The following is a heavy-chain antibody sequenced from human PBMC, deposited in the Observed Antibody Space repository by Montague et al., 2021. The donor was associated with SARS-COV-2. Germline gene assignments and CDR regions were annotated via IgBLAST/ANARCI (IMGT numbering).Heavy chain of an antibody. J-gene: IGHJ6*03. D-gene: IGHD2-2*02. V-gene: IGHV4-34*01. Sequence: SETLSLTCAVYGGSFSGYYWNWIRQPPGKGLEWIGEINHSGSAKYNPSLKRRVTISVDTSKNQFSLKLNSVTAADTAVYYCARLGEGVVPAPILGVGPYYSYCYMDVWGKGATVTVSS. CDR3: ARLGEGVVPAPILGVGPYYSYCYMDV. CDR1: GGSFSGYY. CDR2: INHSGSA.